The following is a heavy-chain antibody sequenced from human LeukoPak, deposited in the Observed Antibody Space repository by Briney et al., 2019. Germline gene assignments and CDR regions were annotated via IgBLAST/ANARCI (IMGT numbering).Heavy chain of an antibody. V-gene: IGHV4-4*09. CDR1: GGSISSYY. J-gene: IGHJ5*02. CDR2: IYTSGST. CDR3: ARQLGITIFGVVIANWFDP. Sequence: PSETLSLTCTVSGGSISSYYWSWIRQPPGKGLEWIGYIYTSGSTNYNPSLKSRVTISVDTSKNQFSLKLSSVTAADTAVYYCARQLGITIFGVVIANWFDPWGQGTLDTVSS. D-gene: IGHD3-3*01.